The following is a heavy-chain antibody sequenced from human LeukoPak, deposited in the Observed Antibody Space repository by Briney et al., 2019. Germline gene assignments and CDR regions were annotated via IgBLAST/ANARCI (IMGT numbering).Heavy chain of an antibody. V-gene: IGHV3-23*01. Sequence: GGSLRLSCAASGFTFRRYGMGWVRQGPGRGLEWISVISTGSEYAHYADSVKGRFTISRDNSRDMVYLQLNSLRADDTAIYFCAKGRDTIATREFDYWGQGTQVTVSS. CDR1: GFTFRRYG. CDR2: ISTGSEYA. J-gene: IGHJ4*02. D-gene: IGHD3-10*01. CDR3: AKGRDTIATREFDY.